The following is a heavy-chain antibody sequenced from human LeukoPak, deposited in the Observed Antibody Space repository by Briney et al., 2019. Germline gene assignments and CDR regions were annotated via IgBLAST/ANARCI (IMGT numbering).Heavy chain of an antibody. CDR1: GGSFSGYY. V-gene: IGHV4-34*01. Sequence: PSETLSLTCAVYGGSFSGYYWSWIRQPPGKGLEWIGEINHSGSTNYNPSLKSRVIISVDTSKNQFSLKLSSVTAADTAVYYCARTNVWFGELLSHYYYYYGMDVWGQGTTVTVSS. D-gene: IGHD3-10*01. CDR2: INHSGST. CDR3: ARTNVWFGELLSHYYYYYGMDV. J-gene: IGHJ6*02.